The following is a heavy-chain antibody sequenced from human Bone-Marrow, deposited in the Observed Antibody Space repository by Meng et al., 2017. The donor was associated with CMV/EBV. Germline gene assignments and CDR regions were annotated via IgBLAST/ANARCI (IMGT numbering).Heavy chain of an antibody. V-gene: IGHV4-34*01. CDR1: GAPFSGY. CDR2: ITHSGST. CDR3: APGFRSWSGSYSS. D-gene: IGHD1-26*01. Sequence: QVPLQQGGGGLLKPSETLSLTCGVYGAPFSGYWSWVRQPPGKGLEWIGEITHSGSTNYNVSLKSRVTISIDTSKNQFSLKLSSVTATDTAVYYCAPGFRSWSGSYSSWGQGTLVTVSS. J-gene: IGHJ4*02.